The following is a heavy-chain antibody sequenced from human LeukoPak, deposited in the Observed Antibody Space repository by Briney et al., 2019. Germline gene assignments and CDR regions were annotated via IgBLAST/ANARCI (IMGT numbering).Heavy chain of an antibody. V-gene: IGHV3-21*01. Sequence: GGSLRLSCAASGFTFSSYSMNWVRQAPGKGLEWVSSISSSSSYIHYADSVKGRFTISRDNAKNSLYLQMNSLRAEDTAVYYCARNYDSSGYYPPYYYYMDVWGKGTTVTASS. CDR1: GFTFSSYS. CDR3: ARNYDSSGYYPPYYYYMDV. J-gene: IGHJ6*03. CDR2: ISSSSSYI. D-gene: IGHD3-22*01.